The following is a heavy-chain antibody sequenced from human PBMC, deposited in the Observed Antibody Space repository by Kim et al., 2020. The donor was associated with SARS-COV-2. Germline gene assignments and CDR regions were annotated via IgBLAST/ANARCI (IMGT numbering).Heavy chain of an antibody. Sequence: SETLSLTCAVYGGSFSGYYWSWIRQPPGKGLEWIGEINHSGSTNYNPSLKSRVTISVDTSKNQFSLKLSSVTAADTAVYYCARERGHTAMVHRWEKKTNWFDPWGQGTLVTVSS. D-gene: IGHD5-18*01. V-gene: IGHV4-34*01. J-gene: IGHJ5*02. CDR1: GGSFSGYY. CDR3: ARERGHTAMVHRWEKKTNWFDP. CDR2: INHSGST.